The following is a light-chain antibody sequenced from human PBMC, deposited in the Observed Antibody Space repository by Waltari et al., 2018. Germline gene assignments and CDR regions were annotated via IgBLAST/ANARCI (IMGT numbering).Light chain of an antibody. CDR2: QDN. J-gene: IGLJ2*01. V-gene: IGLV3-1*01. CDR3: HTWDTTFVV. Sequence: SYELTQTPSLSVSPGPTATITCTGHKLTDKYVSWYQQKPGQSPLLVIYQDNKRPSRIPERFSGSNSGDTATLTITETQTMDEADYYCHTWDTTFVVFGGGTKLTVL. CDR1: KLTDKY.